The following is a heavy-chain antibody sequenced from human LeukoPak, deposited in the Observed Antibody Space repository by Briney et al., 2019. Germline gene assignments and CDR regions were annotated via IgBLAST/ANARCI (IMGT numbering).Heavy chain of an antibody. Sequence: PSETLSLTCTVSGGSISSSSYYWVWIRQPPGKGLEWIGSIYYSGSTYYNPSLKSRVTISVDTSKNQFSLKLSSVTAADTAVYYCASRTYCGGDCYLRYFDYWGQGTLVTVSS. CDR3: ASRTYCGGDCYLRYFDY. CDR1: GGSISSSSYY. CDR2: IYYSGST. D-gene: IGHD2-21*02. J-gene: IGHJ4*02. V-gene: IGHV4-39*01.